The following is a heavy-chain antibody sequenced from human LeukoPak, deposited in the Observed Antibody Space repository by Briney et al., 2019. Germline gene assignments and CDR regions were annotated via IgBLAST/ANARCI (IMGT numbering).Heavy chain of an antibody. D-gene: IGHD2-8*01. Sequence: GESLKISCKGSGYSFTSYWIGWVRQMPGKGLEWMGIIYPGDSDTRYSSSFQGQVTISADKSISTAYLQWSSLKASDTAMYYCARHERDCTNGVCYSNWFDPWGQGTLVTVSS. CDR2: IYPGDSDT. J-gene: IGHJ5*02. CDR3: ARHERDCTNGVCYSNWFDP. CDR1: GYSFTSYW. V-gene: IGHV5-51*01.